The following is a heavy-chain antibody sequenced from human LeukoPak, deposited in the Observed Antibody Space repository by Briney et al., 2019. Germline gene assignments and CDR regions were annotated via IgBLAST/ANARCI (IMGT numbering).Heavy chain of an antibody. D-gene: IGHD6-6*01. J-gene: IGHJ4*02. CDR2: ISGSGGST. V-gene: IGHV3-23*01. Sequence: PGGSLRLSCAASGFTFSSYEMNWVRQAPGKGLEWVSAISGSGGSTYYAGSVKGRFTISRDNSKNTLYLQMNSLRAEDTAVYYCARGEWSSSPFDYWGQGTLVTVSS. CDR1: GFTFSSYE. CDR3: ARGEWSSSPFDY.